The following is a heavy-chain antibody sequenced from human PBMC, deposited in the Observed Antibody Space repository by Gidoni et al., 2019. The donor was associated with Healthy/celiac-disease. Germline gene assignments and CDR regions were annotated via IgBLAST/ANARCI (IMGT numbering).Heavy chain of an antibody. J-gene: IGHJ4*02. Sequence: EVQLLESGGGLIQPGGPLRLSCAASGFTFSSYAMTWVRPAPGKGLEWVSTISDTGFSTYYVDSVRGRFSISRDNSENTLYLQMNSLRAEDTAVYYCAKMGLSSGSAYFDYWGQGTLVTVPS. D-gene: IGHD6-13*01. CDR3: AKMGLSSGSAYFDY. CDR2: ISDTGFST. V-gene: IGHV3-23*01. CDR1: GFTFSSYA.